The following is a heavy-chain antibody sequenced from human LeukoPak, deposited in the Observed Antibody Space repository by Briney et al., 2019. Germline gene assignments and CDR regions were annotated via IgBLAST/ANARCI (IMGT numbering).Heavy chain of an antibody. V-gene: IGHV4-38-2*02. CDR3: AREGYGSGPPPNAFDI. CDR2: IHHSGST. J-gene: IGHJ3*02. D-gene: IGHD3-10*01. CDR1: GYSFSSGYY. Sequence: PSETLSLTCTVSGYSFSSGYYWGWVRQPPGKGLEWIGSIHHSGSTYNNPSLKSRVTMSVDTSRKQFSLKLSSVTAADTAVYYCAREGYGSGPPPNAFDIWGQGTMVTVSS.